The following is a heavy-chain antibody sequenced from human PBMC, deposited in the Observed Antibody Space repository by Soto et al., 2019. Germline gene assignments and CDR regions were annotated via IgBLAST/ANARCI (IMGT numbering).Heavy chain of an antibody. V-gene: IGHV4-59*01. J-gene: IGHJ4*02. CDR3: ARGGPMWSSGWHFDY. CDR2: IYYSGST. Sequence: SETLSLTCTVSGGSISSYYWSWIRQPPGKGLEWIGYIYYSGSTNYNPSLKSRVTISVDTSKNQFSLKLSSVTAADTAVYCCARGGPMWSSGWHFDYWGQGTLVTV. D-gene: IGHD6-19*01. CDR1: GGSISSYY.